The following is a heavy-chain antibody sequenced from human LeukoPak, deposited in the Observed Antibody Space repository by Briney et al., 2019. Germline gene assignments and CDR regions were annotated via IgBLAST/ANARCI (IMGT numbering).Heavy chain of an antibody. CDR1: GGSISSSY. CDR2: IYYSGST. CDR3: ASHAGGRGSGSYLS. V-gene: IGHV4-59*08. D-gene: IGHD3-10*01. Sequence: SETLSLTCTVSGGSISSSYLTWIRQPPGKGLEWIGYIYYSGSTNYNPSLKSRVTISLDPSNNQFSLKLSSVTAADTAVYYCASHAGGRGSGSYLSWGYGTLVTVSS. J-gene: IGHJ5*01.